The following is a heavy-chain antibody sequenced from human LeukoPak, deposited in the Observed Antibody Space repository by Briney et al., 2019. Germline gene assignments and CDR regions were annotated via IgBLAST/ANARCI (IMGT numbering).Heavy chain of an antibody. V-gene: IGHV3-23*01. CDR1: GFTFSSYA. D-gene: IGHD2-15*01. J-gene: IGHJ4*02. CDR3: AKDSSRCSGGSCYSCFDY. CDR2: IGGSGYST. Sequence: GGSLRLSCAASGFTFSSYAMNWGRQAPGKGLWWVSTIGGSGYSTYYADSVEGRFTISRDNSKNTLYLQMDSLRAEDTAAYYCAKDSSRCSGGSCYSCFDYWGQGTLVTVSS.